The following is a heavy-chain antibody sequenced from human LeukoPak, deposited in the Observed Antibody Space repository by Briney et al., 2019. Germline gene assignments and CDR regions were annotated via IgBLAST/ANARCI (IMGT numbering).Heavy chain of an antibody. CDR1: GYTFTNYW. J-gene: IGHJ6*02. V-gene: IGHV5-51*01. Sequence: GESLKISCKGFGYTFTNYWIGWVRQMPGKGLEWMGIIFPGDFDTRYSPSFQGQVTISADKSIGTAYLQLSSLKASDSAMYYCARQRATARGVNTYYYYMMDVWGQGTTVTVSS. CDR2: IFPGDFDT. D-gene: IGHD3-10*01. CDR3: ARQRATARGVNTYYYYMMDV.